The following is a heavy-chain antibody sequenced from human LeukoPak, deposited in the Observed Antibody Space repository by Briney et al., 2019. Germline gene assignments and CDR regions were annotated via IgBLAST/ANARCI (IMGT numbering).Heavy chain of an antibody. Sequence: SETLSLTCTVSGGSISSSSYYWGWIRQPPGKGLEWIGSIYYSGSTYYNPSLKSRVTISVDTSKNQFSLKLSSVTAADTAVYYCARVWEVGAYCGGDCYGFDYWGQGTLVTVSS. CDR2: IYYSGST. CDR3: ARVWEVGAYCGGDCYGFDY. V-gene: IGHV4-39*07. D-gene: IGHD2-21*02. CDR1: GGSISSSSYY. J-gene: IGHJ4*02.